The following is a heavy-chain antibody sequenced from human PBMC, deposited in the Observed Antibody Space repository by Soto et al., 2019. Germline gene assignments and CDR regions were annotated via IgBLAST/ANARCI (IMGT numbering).Heavy chain of an antibody. Sequence: QVQLVQSGAEVKKPGSSVKVSCKASGGTFSSYAISWVRQAPGQGLEWMGGIIPIFGTANYAQKFQGRVTITADESTRTAYMELSSLRSEDTAVYYCASFDSYYYDSSGYYYFDYWGQGTLVTVSS. J-gene: IGHJ4*02. CDR1: GGTFSSYA. CDR3: ASFDSYYYDSSGYYYFDY. D-gene: IGHD3-22*01. CDR2: IIPIFGTA. V-gene: IGHV1-69*01.